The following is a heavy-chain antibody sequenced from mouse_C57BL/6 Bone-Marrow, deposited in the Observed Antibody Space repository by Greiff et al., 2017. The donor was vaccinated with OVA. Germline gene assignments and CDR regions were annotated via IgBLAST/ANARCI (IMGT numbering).Heavy chain of an antibody. J-gene: IGHJ2*01. Sequence: QVQLQQSGAELARPGASVKLSCKASGYTFTSYGISWVKQRTGQGLEWIGEIYPRSGNTYYNEKLKGKATLTADKSSSKAYMELRSLTSEDSAVYFCASYYYYGSSFDYWGQGTTLTVSS. CDR3: ASYYYYGSSFDY. D-gene: IGHD1-1*01. V-gene: IGHV1-81*01. CDR1: GYTFTSYG. CDR2: IYPRSGNT.